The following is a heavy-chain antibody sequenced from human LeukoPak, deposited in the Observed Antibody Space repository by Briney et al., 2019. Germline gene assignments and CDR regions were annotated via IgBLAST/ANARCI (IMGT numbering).Heavy chain of an antibody. CDR1: GGTFSSYA. Sequence: GASVKVSCKASGGTFSSYAISWVRQAPGQGLEWMGGIIPIFGTANYAQKFQGRVTITTDESTSTAYMELSSLRSEDTAVYYCASEKGYCSSTSCYLRGDYSFSYFDCWGQGTLVTVSS. D-gene: IGHD2-2*01. J-gene: IGHJ4*02. CDR3: ASEKGYCSSTSCYLRGDYSFSYFDC. CDR2: IIPIFGTA. V-gene: IGHV1-69*05.